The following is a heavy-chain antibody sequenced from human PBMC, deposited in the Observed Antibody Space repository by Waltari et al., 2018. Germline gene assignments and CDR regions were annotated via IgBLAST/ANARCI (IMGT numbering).Heavy chain of an antibody. CDR2: IYYSGRT. D-gene: IGHD3-22*01. J-gene: IGHJ4*02. CDR1: GGSISSYY. CDR3: ARVGYDSTRGYYFDY. Sequence: QVQLQESGPGLVKPSETLSLTCTVSGGSISSYYWSWTRQPPGKGLEWIGYIYYSGRTNYNPSLKSRVTISVDTSKNQFSLKLSSVTAADSAVYYCARVGYDSTRGYYFDYWGQGTLVTVSS. V-gene: IGHV4-59*01.